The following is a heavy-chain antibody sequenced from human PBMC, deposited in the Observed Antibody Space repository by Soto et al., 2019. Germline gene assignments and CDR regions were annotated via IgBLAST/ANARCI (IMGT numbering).Heavy chain of an antibody. Sequence: XTLSLTCAISGDSVSSNIVTWDCLRQSPSRGLEWLGRTYYRSQWFNDYAVSVKSRMTINADTSKNQFSLQLNYVTPEDTAVYYCARLIGTSWFVGWGQGTPVTVSS. CDR3: ARLIGTSWFVG. CDR1: GDSVSSNIVT. D-gene: IGHD6-13*01. CDR2: TYYRSQWFN. V-gene: IGHV6-1*01. J-gene: IGHJ4*02.